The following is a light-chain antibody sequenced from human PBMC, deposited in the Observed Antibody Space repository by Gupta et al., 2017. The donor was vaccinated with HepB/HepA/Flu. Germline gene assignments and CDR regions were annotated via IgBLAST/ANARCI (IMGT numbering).Light chain of an antibody. Sequence: DFQMSQSPSTLSASVVDRVNITCRASQSISRWWAWYQQNQGQAPKILVVEESNLDSGVTSRCSGSGSETEFTLTIRGLQAEDFSTYYWQNNNRSLITFGQGTKVDIK. CDR2: EES. J-gene: IGKJ1*01. V-gene: IGKV1-5*01. CDR3: QNNNRSLIT. CDR1: QSISRW.